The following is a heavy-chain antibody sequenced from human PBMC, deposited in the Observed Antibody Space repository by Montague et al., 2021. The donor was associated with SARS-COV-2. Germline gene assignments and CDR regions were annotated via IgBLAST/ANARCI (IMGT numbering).Heavy chain of an antibody. D-gene: IGHD1-26*01. V-gene: IGHV6-1*01. CDR2: TYYRSRWSN. J-gene: IGHJ4*02. CDR3: ARERWAVGVSFDY. CDR1: GDSVSSNRAT. Sequence: CAISGDSVSSNRATWHWIRQSPSRGLEWLGRTYYRSRWSNGYAVSVRSRIIINPDTSTNQFSLQLSSVTPEDTAVYFCARERWAVGVSFDYWGQGTLVTVSS.